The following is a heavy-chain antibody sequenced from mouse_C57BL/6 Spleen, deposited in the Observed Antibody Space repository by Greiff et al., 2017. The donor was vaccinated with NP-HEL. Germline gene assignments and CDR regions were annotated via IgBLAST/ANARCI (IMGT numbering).Heavy chain of an antibody. D-gene: IGHD1-1*01. V-gene: IGHV10-1*01. Sequence: DVMLVESGGGLVQPKGSLKLSCAASGFSFNTYAMNWVRQAPGKGLEWVARIRSKSNNYATYYADSVKDRFTISRDDSESMLYLQMNNLKTEDTAMYYCVRQGPFTVVAKGYFDVWGTGTTVTVSS. CDR3: VRQGPFTVVAKGYFDV. J-gene: IGHJ1*03. CDR2: IRSKSNNYAT. CDR1: GFSFNTYA.